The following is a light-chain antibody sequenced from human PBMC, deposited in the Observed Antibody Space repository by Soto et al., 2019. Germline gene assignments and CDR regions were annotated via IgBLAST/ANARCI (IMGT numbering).Light chain of an antibody. V-gene: IGKV3-15*01. CDR2: DAS. Sequence: IVMTQVPATMPVSPRERATFSCRASQVFGSSLAWYQQKPGQAPRLLIYDASTRATGIPARFSGSGSGTEFSLTISSLQSEDSAVYYCQRYSDWPLTFGQGTKVDI. CDR1: QVFGSS. J-gene: IGKJ1*01. CDR3: QRYSDWPLT.